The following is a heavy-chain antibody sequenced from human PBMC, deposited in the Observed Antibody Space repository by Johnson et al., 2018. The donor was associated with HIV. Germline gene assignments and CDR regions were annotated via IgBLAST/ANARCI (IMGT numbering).Heavy chain of an antibody. CDR2: ISFDGSYK. J-gene: IGHJ3*02. Sequence: VQLVESGGGVVQPGRSLRLSCAASGFTFSSYAMHWVRQAPGKGLEWVAVISFDGSYKYYADSVKGRFTISRDSSKNTLYLQMNSLRAEDTAVYYCAKDGGSYGGAFDIWGQGTMVTVSS. V-gene: IGHV3-30*04. D-gene: IGHD1-26*01. CDR1: GFTFSSYA. CDR3: AKDGGSYGGAFDI.